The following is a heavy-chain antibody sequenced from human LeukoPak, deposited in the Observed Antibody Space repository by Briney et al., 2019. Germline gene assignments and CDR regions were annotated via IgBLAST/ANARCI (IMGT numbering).Heavy chain of an antibody. CDR2: IKSKTDGGTT. V-gene: IGHV3-15*01. D-gene: IGHD1-1*01. J-gene: IGHJ5*02. Sequence: TGGSLRLSCAASGFTFSDYYMSWVRQAPGKGLEWVGRIKSKTDGGTTDYAAPVKGRSTISRDDSKNTLYLQMNSLKTEDTAVYYCAGTAGDWFDPWGQGTLVTVSS. CDR3: AGTAGDWFDP. CDR1: GFTFSDYY.